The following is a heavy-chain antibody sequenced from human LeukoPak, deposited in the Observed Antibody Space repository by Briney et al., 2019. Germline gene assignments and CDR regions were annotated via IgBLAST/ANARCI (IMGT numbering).Heavy chain of an antibody. CDR3: ARQLDVTTVDDFDI. J-gene: IGHJ3*02. CDR2: IYPDDSDT. Sequence: GQSLKISCKGSGFSFPTYWIAWVRQMPGKGLEWMGNIYPDDSDTRYSPSFQGQVTISVDKSISTAYLQWSSLKASDTAMYYCARQLDVTTVDDFDIWGQGTMVTVSS. V-gene: IGHV5-51*01. CDR1: GFSFPTYW. D-gene: IGHD4-17*01.